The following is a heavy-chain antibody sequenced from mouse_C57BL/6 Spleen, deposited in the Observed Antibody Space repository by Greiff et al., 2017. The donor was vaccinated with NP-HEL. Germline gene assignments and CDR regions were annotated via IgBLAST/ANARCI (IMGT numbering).Heavy chain of an antibody. V-gene: IGHV1-82*01. CDR2: IYPGDGDT. CDR1: GYAFSSSW. D-gene: IGHD2-2*01. CDR3: ARRGYDKGAMDY. Sequence: QVHVKQSGPELVKPGASVKISCKASGYAFSSSWMNWVKQRPGKGLEWIGRIYPGDGDTNYNGKFKGKATLTADKSSSTAYMQLSSLTSEDSAVYFCARRGYDKGAMDYWGQGTSVTVSS. J-gene: IGHJ4*01.